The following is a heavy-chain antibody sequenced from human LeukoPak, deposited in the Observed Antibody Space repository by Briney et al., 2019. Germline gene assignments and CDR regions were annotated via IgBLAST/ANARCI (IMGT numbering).Heavy chain of an antibody. V-gene: IGHV4-34*01. Sequence: SETLSLTCAVYGGSFSGYYWSWIRQPPGKGLEWIGEINHSGSTNYNPSLKSRVTISVDTSKNQFSLKLSSVTAADTAVYYCARGVGYSGYVDYWGQGTLVTVSS. J-gene: IGHJ4*02. CDR1: GGSFSGYY. D-gene: IGHD5-12*01. CDR2: INHSGST. CDR3: ARGVGYSGYVDY.